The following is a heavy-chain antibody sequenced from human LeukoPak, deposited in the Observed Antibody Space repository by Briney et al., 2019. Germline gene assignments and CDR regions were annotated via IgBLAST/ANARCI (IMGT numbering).Heavy chain of an antibody. CDR1: GGTFSSYA. CDR3: ARDQTTVGAFDI. D-gene: IGHD4-11*01. J-gene: IGHJ3*02. Sequence: GSSVKVSCKASGGTFSSYAISWVRQAPGQGLEWMGGIIPIFGTANYAQKFQGRVTITTDESTSTAYMELSRLRSEDTAVYYCARDQTTVGAFDIWGQGTMVTVSS. CDR2: IIPIFGTA. V-gene: IGHV1-69*05.